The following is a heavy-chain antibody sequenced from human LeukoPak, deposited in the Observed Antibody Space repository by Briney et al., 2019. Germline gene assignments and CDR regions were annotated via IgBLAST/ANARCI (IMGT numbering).Heavy chain of an antibody. Sequence: GGSLRLSCAASGFTFSSYEMTWVRQAPGKGLEWVSYISSSGSTTHYADSVKGRFTFSRDHAKNSLYLQMNSLRAEDTAVYYCARDQRGSYYGFFDYWGQGTLVTVSS. CDR3: ARDQRGSYYGFFDY. D-gene: IGHD1-26*01. J-gene: IGHJ4*02. V-gene: IGHV3-48*03. CDR1: GFTFSSYE. CDR2: ISSSGSTT.